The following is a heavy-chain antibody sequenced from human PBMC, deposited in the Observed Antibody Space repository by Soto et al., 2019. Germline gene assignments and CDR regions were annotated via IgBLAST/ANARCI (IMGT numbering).Heavy chain of an antibody. V-gene: IGHV1-18*01. CDR3: ARVGVTIFGRAAFDI. CDR1: GYTFTSYG. D-gene: IGHD3-3*01. Sequence: ASVKVSCKASGYTFTSYGISWVRQAPGQGLEWMGWISAFFGKTNYAQKLQGRVTITADESTSTAYMELSSLRSEDTAVYYCARVGVTIFGRAAFDIWGQGTMVTVS. J-gene: IGHJ3*02. CDR2: ISAFFGKT.